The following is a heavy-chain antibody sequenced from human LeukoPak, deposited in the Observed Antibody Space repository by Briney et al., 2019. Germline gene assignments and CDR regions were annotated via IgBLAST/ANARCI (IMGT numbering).Heavy chain of an antibody. V-gene: IGHV3-64D*06. J-gene: IGHJ4*02. CDR2: ITSNGGTT. CDR1: GFTFSNYA. D-gene: IGHD5-12*01. Sequence: PGGFLRLSCSASGFTFSNYAMHWVRQAPGKGLEYVSAITSNGGTTYYADSVKGRFTISRDNSKNTLYLQMSSLRADDTAVYYCLKDERGYSAYWGQGTLVTVSS. CDR3: LKDERGYSAY.